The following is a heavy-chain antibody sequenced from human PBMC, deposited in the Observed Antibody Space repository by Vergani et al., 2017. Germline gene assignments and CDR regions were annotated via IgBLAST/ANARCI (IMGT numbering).Heavy chain of an antibody. J-gene: IGHJ3*02. CDR3: ACHLTLSLYQVLYFDAFDI. Sequence: QLQLQESGPGLVKPSETLSLTCTVSGGSISSSSYYWGWIRQPPGKGLEWIGSIYYSGSTYYNPSLKSRVTISVDTSKNQFSLKLSSVTAADTAVYYCACHLTLSLYQVLYFDAFDIWGQGTMVTVSS. D-gene: IGHD2-2*02. CDR1: GGSISSSSYY. V-gene: IGHV4-39*01. CDR2: IYYSGST.